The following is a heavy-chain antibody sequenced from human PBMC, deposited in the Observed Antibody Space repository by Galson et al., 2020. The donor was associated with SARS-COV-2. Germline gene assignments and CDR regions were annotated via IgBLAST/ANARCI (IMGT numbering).Heavy chain of an antibody. CDR3: ATWGVVVITYAFDS. CDR2: FDPQDGET. J-gene: IGHJ3*02. Sequence: ASVKVSYKLSGHTLTELSMHWVRQAPGKGLEWLGSFDPQDGETIYAQKFQGRVTMTEDTSTETAYLELSSLRSDDTAVYYCATWGVVVITYAFDSWGHGTMVTVSS. D-gene: IGHD3-22*01. V-gene: IGHV1-24*01. CDR1: GHTLTELS.